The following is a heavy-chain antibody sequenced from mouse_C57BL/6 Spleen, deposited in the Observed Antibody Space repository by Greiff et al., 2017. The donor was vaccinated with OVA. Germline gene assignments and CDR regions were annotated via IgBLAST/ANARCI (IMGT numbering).Heavy chain of an antibody. J-gene: IGHJ2*01. D-gene: IGHD1-1*01. CDR1: GFTFSNYW. V-gene: IGHV6-3*01. Sequence: EVKLMESGGGLVQPGGSMKLSCVASGFTFSNYWMNWVRQSPEKGLEWVAQIRLKSDNYATHYAESVKGRFTISRDDSKSSVYLQMNNLRAEDTGIYYCTAAVYYRYWGQGTTLTVSS. CDR3: TAAVYYRY. CDR2: IRLKSDNYAT.